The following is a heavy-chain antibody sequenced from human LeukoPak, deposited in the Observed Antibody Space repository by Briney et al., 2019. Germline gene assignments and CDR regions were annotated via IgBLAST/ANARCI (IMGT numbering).Heavy chain of an antibody. Sequence: SVKVSCKASGGTFSSYTFSWVRQAPGQGPEWMGRIIPILNTTNYAQKLQDRVTIIADRSTSTTYMELRGLRSEDTAVYYCARGTSIRGDDYHGMDVWGQGTTITVSS. J-gene: IGHJ6*02. CDR2: IIPILNTT. CDR3: ARGTSIRGDDYHGMDV. CDR1: GGTFSSYT. V-gene: IGHV1-69*08. D-gene: IGHD3-10*01.